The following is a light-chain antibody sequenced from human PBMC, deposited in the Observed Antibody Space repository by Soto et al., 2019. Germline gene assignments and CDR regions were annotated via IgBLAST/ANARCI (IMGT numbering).Light chain of an antibody. J-gene: IGKJ4*01. Sequence: DIQLTQSPSFLSASVGDRVTITCRASQGISSYLAWYQQRPGKAPKLLIYGASTLQSGVPSRFSGSGSGTEFTLTISSLQPEDFTPYYCQQFNSYPLTFGGGTKVEIK. CDR3: QQFNSYPLT. CDR2: GAS. V-gene: IGKV1-9*01. CDR1: QGISSY.